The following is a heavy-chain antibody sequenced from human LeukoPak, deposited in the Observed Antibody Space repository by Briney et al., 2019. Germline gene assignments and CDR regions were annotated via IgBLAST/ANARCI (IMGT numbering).Heavy chain of an antibody. Sequence: PGGSLRLSCAASGFTFSSYVMHWVRQAPGKGLEWVALISYDGGNKSYADSVKGRFTISRDNSKNTLYLQMNSLRAEDTAVYYCAKGIQLWLSVDAFDIWGQGTMVTVSS. CDR2: ISYDGGNK. J-gene: IGHJ3*02. CDR1: GFTFSSYV. V-gene: IGHV3-30*18. D-gene: IGHD5-18*01. CDR3: AKGIQLWLSVDAFDI.